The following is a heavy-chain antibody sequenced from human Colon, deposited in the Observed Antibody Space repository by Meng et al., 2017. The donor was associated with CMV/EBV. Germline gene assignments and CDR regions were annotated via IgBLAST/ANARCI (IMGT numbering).Heavy chain of an antibody. V-gene: IGHV4-59*12. D-gene: IGHD2/OR15-2a*01. CDR1: GGSISTYY. CDR3: ASIPRGILIRLFDF. J-gene: IGHJ4*02. CDR2: IYYTGSV. Sequence: SETLSLTCNVSGGSISTYYWTWIRQSPGKGLEWIGNIYYTGSVKYNPSLKSRLTISVDTAKNQFSLRLSSVTAADTAVYYCASIPRGILIRLFDFWGPGSLVTVSS.